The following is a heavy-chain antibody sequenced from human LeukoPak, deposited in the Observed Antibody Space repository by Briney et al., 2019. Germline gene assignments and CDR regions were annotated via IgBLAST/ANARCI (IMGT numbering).Heavy chain of an antibody. CDR2: INHSGST. CDR1: GGSFSGYY. J-gene: IGHJ3*02. Sequence: PSETLSLTCAVYGGSFSGYYWSWIRQPPGKGLEWIGEINHSGSTNYNPSLKSRVTISVDTSKNQFSLKLSSVTAADTAVYYCASGGLLEAFDIWGQGTMVTVSS. CDR3: ASGGLLEAFDI. V-gene: IGHV4-34*01. D-gene: IGHD1-1*01.